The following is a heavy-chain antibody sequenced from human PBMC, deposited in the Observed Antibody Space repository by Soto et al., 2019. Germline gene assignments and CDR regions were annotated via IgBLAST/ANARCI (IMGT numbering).Heavy chain of an antibody. V-gene: IGHV4-59*05. CDR1: SDSISGLY. D-gene: IGHD1-1*01. CDR2: IYSSGST. Sequence: GPGPYKTSETLSLTCTVSSDSISGLYWTWIRQPAGKGLEWIGRIYSSGSTYYNPSLKSRVTISVDTSKNQFSLKLSSVTAADTAVYYCARHDLWNYYSGMDVWGQGTTVTVSS. CDR3: ARHDLWNYYSGMDV. J-gene: IGHJ6*02.